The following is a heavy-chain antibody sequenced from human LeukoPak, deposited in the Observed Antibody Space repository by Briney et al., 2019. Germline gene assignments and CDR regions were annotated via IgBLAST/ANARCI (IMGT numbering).Heavy chain of an antibody. CDR3: AKFGRDCSGGSCHTYYYYYGMDV. V-gene: IGHV3-23*01. D-gene: IGHD2-15*01. J-gene: IGHJ6*02. CDR2: ISGSGGST. Sequence: PGGSLRLSCAASGFTFSSYAMSWVRQAPGKGLEWVSAISGSGGSTYYADSVKGRFTISRDNSKNTLYLQMNGLRAEDTAVYYCAKFGRDCSGGSCHTYYYYYGMDVWGQGTTVTVSS. CDR1: GFTFSSYA.